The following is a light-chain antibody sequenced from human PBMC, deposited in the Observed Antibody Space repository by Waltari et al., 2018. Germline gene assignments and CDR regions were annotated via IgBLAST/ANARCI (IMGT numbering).Light chain of an antibody. CDR2: ENN. Sequence: QSVLTQPPSVSAAPGQKVTISCSGTGSNIGNNFVSWYQQLPGTAPKLLIYENNKRPSGMPDRFSGSKSGTSATLGITGLQTGDEADYYCGTWDTDLSVVFGGGTKLTVL. V-gene: IGLV1-51*01. J-gene: IGLJ2*01. CDR3: GTWDTDLSVV. CDR1: GSNIGNNF.